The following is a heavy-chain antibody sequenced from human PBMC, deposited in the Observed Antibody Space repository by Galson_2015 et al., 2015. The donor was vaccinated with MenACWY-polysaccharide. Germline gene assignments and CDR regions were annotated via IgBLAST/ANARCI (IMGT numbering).Heavy chain of an antibody. J-gene: IGHJ5*02. Sequence: SLRLSCAASGFTFSSYAMSWVRQAPGRGLEWVSAISGSGGSTYYADSVKGRFTISRDNSKNTLYLQMNSLRAEDTAVYYCAKSSSAAGINWFDPWGQGTLVTVSS. CDR3: AKSSSAAGINWFDP. D-gene: IGHD6-13*01. V-gene: IGHV3-23*01. CDR2: ISGSGGST. CDR1: GFTFSSYA.